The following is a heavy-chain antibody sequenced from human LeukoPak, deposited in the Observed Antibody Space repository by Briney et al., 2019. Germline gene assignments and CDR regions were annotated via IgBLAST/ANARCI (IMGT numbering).Heavy chain of an antibody. D-gene: IGHD3-10*01. CDR3: ALGSRGVMTDWFDP. Sequence: SVKVSCKASAGTFNNYAISWVRQAPGQGLEWMGGIIPMFGTANYAQKYQGRVTITADESTSTAHIELSSLRSEDTAMYYCALGSRGVMTDWFDPWGQGTLVTVSS. V-gene: IGHV1-69*01. CDR1: AGTFNNYA. J-gene: IGHJ5*02. CDR2: IIPMFGTA.